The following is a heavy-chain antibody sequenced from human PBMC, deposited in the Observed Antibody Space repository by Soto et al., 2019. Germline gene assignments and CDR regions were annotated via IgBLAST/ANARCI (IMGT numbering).Heavy chain of an antibody. CDR1: GFTFSAYA. Sequence: GWSLRLSWAASGFTFSAYAMCWVRQPPGKGLEWVSSIGVSDGSTYYADSVKGRFTISRDNSENTLYLQMNGLRAEDTAVYYCVKDTPEWRQVWGYHYWVQGA. CDR2: IGVSDGST. J-gene: IGHJ4*02. V-gene: IGHV3-23*01. CDR3: VKDTPEWRQVWGYHY. D-gene: IGHD5-18*01.